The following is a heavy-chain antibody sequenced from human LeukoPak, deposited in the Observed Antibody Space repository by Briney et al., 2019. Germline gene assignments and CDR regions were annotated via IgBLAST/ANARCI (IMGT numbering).Heavy chain of an antibody. CDR1: GFNFDDYN. J-gene: IGHJ6*03. D-gene: IGHD5-12*01. Sequence: PGGSLRLSCAASGFNFDDYNMHWVRQAPGKGLEWVSLITWNGDSTYYADSVEGRFTISRDNSKNSLYLQMNSLRTEDTALYFCAKDKWLRGYHYYYMDVWGKGTTVTVSS. CDR3: AKDKWLRGYHYYYMDV. CDR2: ITWNGDST. V-gene: IGHV3-43*01.